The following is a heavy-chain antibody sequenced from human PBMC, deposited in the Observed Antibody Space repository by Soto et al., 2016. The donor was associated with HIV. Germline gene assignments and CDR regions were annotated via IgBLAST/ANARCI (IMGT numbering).Heavy chain of an antibody. Sequence: EVQLLESGGGLVQPGRSLRLSCAASQFTFSNYAMSWVRQAPGKGLEWVSAITYSGDNTYYADSVKGRFTVFRDNSKNTLYLQMTSLRAEDTAIYYCAKENRYYDRAGYIDYWGQGTLVTVSP. J-gene: IGHJ4*02. CDR1: QFTFSNYA. CDR3: AKENRYYDRAGYIDY. D-gene: IGHD3-22*01. CDR2: ITYSGDNT. V-gene: IGHV3-23*01.